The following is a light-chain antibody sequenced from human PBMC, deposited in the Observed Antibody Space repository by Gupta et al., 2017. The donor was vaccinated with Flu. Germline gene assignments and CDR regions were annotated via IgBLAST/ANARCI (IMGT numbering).Light chain of an antibody. J-gene: IGKJ1*01. Sequence: SPATLSLSPGERATLSCRASQSVSSNLAWYQQKPGQAPRLLISDASNRASGIPARFSGSGSGTDFTLTISSLEPEDFAVYYCQQRSSWWTFGQGTKVEIK. V-gene: IGKV3-11*01. CDR2: DAS. CDR1: QSVSSN. CDR3: QQRSSWWT.